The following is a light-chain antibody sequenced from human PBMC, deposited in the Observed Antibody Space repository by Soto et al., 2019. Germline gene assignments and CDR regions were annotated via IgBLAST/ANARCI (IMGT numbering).Light chain of an antibody. CDR1: SIGSKS. CDR2: DDN. CDR3: QVWDNSRGV. Sequence: SYELTQSPSVSVAPGQTATITCGRKSIGSKSVHWYQQRPGQAPVLVVFDDNNRPSGIPERFSGPNSGNTATLTISRIEAGDEADYYCQVWDNSRGVFGGGTKLTVL. J-gene: IGLJ3*02. V-gene: IGLV3-21*02.